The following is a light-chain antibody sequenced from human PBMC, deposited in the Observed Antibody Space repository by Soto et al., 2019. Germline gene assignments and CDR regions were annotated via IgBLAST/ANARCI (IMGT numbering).Light chain of an antibody. Sequence: EIVMTQSPATLSVSPGERATLSCRASQSFSSNLALYQQKPGQAPRLLIYGTSTRATGIPARFSGSGSGTECTLPITRPQREDVAVYYFQQYNNWPRTCGQLTKLELK. CDR1: QSFSSN. J-gene: IGKJ1*01. V-gene: IGKV3-15*01. CDR3: QQYNNWPRT. CDR2: GTS.